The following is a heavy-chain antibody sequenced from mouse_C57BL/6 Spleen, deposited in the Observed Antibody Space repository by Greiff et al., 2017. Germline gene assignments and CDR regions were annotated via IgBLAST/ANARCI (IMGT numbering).Heavy chain of an antibody. CDR3: ARTRYYGSPYWYFDV. J-gene: IGHJ1*03. CDR2: INPNNGGT. CDR1: GYTFTDYN. Sequence: VQLQQSGPELVKPGASVKIPCKASGYTFTDYNMDWVKQSHGKSLEWIGDINPNNGGTIYNQKFKGKATLTVDKSSSTAYMELRSLTSEDTAVYYCARTRYYGSPYWYFDVWGTGTTVTVSS. D-gene: IGHD1-1*01. V-gene: IGHV1-18*01.